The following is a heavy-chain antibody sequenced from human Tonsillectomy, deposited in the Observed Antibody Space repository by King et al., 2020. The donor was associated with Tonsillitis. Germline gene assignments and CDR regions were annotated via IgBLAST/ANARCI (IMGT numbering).Heavy chain of an antibody. CDR1: GGTFSSYD. CDR3: GRTSGVGAALGY. CDR2: IIPILGIA. V-gene: IGHV1-69*09. J-gene: IGHJ4*02. D-gene: IGHD2-15*01. Sequence: GQLVQSGAEVKKPGSSVKVSCKASGGTFSSYDINWVRQAPGQGLDWMGRIIPILGIANYAQKFQGRVTITADKSTSTAYMEVSSLRSEDTAGYYCGRTSGVGAALGYWGQGTPVTVSS.